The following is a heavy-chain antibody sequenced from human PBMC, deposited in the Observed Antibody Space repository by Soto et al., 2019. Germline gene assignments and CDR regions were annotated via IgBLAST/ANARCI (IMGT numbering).Heavy chain of an antibody. J-gene: IGHJ6*02. CDR3: ARESEGGYTQAYYYYGMDV. CDR2: INPSGGST. CDR1: GYTFTSYY. V-gene: IGHV1-46*01. Sequence: QVQLVQSGAEVKKPGASVKVSCKASGYTFTSYYMHWVRQAPGQGLEWMGIINPSGGSTSYAQKFQSRVTMTRDTSTSTVYMELSSLRSEDTAVYYCARESEGGYTQAYYYYGMDVWGQGTTVTVSS. D-gene: IGHD3-22*01.